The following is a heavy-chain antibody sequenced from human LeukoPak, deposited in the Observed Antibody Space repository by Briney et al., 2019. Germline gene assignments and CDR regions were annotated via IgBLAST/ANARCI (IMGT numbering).Heavy chain of an antibody. J-gene: IGHJ4*02. CDR3: AKDMGYYDSSGYQDY. CDR1: GFTFDDYA. D-gene: IGHD3-22*01. V-gene: IGHV3-9*01. CDR2: ISWNSGSI. Sequence: GGSLRLSCAASGFTFDDYAMHWVRQAPGKGLEWVSGISWNSGSIGYADSVKGRFTISRDNSKNTLYLQMNSLRAEDTAVYYCAKDMGYYDSSGYQDYWGQGTLVTVSS.